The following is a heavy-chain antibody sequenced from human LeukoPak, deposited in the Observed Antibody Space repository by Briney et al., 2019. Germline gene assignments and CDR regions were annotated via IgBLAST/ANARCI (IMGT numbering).Heavy chain of an antibody. D-gene: IGHD6-13*01. CDR2: IRYDGSNK. V-gene: IGHV3-30*02. CDR1: VFTFSSYG. Sequence: PGRCLSLSCAASVFTFSSYGMHCVRQAPRKGLEWVAFIRYDGSNKYYADSVTGRFTISRDNSKNTLYLQMNSLRAEDTAVYYCAKEPSSSWYYFDYWGQGTLVTVSS. CDR3: AKEPSSSWYYFDY. J-gene: IGHJ4*02.